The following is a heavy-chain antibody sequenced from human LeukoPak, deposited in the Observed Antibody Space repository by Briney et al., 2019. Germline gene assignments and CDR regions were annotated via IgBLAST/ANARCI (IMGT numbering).Heavy chain of an antibody. CDR1: VFTFSLCW. Sequence: GGSLSHFCAASVFTFSLCWISCARQAPGKGLEWVANIKQDGSEKYYVDSVKGRFTISRDNAKNSLYLQMNSLRAEDTAVYYCARAKVTYYDFWSGNTYNYYMDAWGKGTTVTVSS. V-gene: IGHV3-7*01. CDR2: IKQDGSEK. J-gene: IGHJ6*03. CDR3: ARAKVTYYDFWSGNTYNYYMDA. D-gene: IGHD3-3*01.